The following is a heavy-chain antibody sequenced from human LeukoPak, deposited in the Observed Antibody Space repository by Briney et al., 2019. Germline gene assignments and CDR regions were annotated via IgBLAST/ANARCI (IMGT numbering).Heavy chain of an antibody. Sequence: PGGSLRLTCAVSGFTITSWSMNWVRQAPGKGLEWLSYISSGGSPIYYADSVKGRSTIFRDDAKNLVYLQMDSLRAEDTAVYYCTYLRTPYYNDKWVDPWGQGALVTVSS. CDR3: TYLRTPYYNDKWVDP. V-gene: IGHV3-48*04. CDR1: GFTITSWS. CDR2: ISSGGSPI. J-gene: IGHJ5*02. D-gene: IGHD3/OR15-3a*01.